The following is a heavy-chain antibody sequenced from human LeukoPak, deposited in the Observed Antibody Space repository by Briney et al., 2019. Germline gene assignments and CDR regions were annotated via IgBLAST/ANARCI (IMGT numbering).Heavy chain of an antibody. Sequence: GASVKVSCKVSGYTLTELSMHWVRQAPGKGLEWMGGFDPEDGETIYAQKFQGRVTMTEDTSTDTAYMELSSLRSEDTAVYYCATGNPNAPSYYYMDVWGKGTTVTVSS. V-gene: IGHV1-24*01. CDR1: GYTLTELS. D-gene: IGHD2-8*01. CDR2: FDPEDGET. J-gene: IGHJ6*03. CDR3: ATGNPNAPSYYYMDV.